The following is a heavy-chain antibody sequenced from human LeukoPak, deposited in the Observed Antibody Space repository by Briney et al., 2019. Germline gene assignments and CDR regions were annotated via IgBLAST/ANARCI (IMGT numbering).Heavy chain of an antibody. CDR3: ARGPPAAYCGGDCYLGWDY. D-gene: IGHD2-21*02. J-gene: IGHJ4*02. CDR1: GGSISSGDYY. Sequence: SQTLSLTCTVSGGSISSGDYYWRWIRQPPGTGLEWIGYIYYSGSTYYNPSLKSRVTISVDTSKNQFSLKLSSVTAADTAVYYCARGPPAAYCGGDCYLGWDYWGQGTLVTVSS. CDR2: IYYSGST. V-gene: IGHV4-30-4*01.